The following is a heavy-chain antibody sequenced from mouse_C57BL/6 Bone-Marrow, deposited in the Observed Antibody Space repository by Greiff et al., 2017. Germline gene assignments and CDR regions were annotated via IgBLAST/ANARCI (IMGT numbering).Heavy chain of an antibody. CDR3: ARDYYSNFFAY. CDR1: GYTFTSYT. CDR2: INPSSGYT. Sequence: QVQLQQSGAELARPGASVKMSCKASGYTFTSYTMYWVKQRPGQGLEWIGYINPSSGYTKYNQKFKDKATLTADKSSSTAYMQLSSLTSEDSAVYYCARDYYSNFFAYWGQETLVTVSA. V-gene: IGHV1-4*01. D-gene: IGHD2-5*01. J-gene: IGHJ3*01.